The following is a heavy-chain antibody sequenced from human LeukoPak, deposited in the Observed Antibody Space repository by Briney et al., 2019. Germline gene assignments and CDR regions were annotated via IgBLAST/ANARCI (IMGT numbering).Heavy chain of an antibody. CDR3: ARSIAVAGTGDY. J-gene: IGHJ4*02. CDR1: GGSFSGYY. D-gene: IGHD6-19*01. V-gene: IGHV4-34*01. CDR2: INHSGST. Sequence: PSETLSLTCAVYGGSFSGYYWSWIRQPPGKGLEWMWEINHSGSTNYNPSLKSRVTISVDTSKNQFSLKLSSVTAADTAVYYCARSIAVAGTGDYWGQGTLVTVSS.